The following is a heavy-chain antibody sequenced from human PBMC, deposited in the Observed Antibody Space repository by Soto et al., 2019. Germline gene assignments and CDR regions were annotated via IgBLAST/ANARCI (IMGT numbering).Heavy chain of an antibody. J-gene: IGHJ4*02. CDR3: AKDSVAVAGMFTIGFDY. CDR1: GFTFSSYG. CDR2: ISYDGSNK. Sequence: QVQLVESGGGVVQPGRSLRLSCAASGFTFSSYGIHWVRQAPGKGLERVAVISYDGSNKYYADSVKGRFTSSRDNSKHTLYLQMNSRRAEDTAVYYCAKDSVAVAGMFTIGFDYWCQGTLVTVSS. D-gene: IGHD6-19*01. V-gene: IGHV3-30*18.